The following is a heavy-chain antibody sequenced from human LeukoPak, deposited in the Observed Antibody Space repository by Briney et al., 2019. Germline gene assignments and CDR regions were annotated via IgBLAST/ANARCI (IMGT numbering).Heavy chain of an antibody. J-gene: IGHJ4*02. V-gene: IGHV3-23*01. CDR1: QFTFNNNA. D-gene: IGHD3-10*01. CDR2: LSGDSSSI. Sequence: GGSLRLSCAASQFTFNNNAMSWVRQAPGKGLEWVSGLSGDSSSIYYAASVKGRFTISRDNSKNMLYLQMNSLRAEDTAVYYCTRFRGSGSSTLYSFDYWGQGGLVTVAP. CDR3: TRFRGSGSSTLYSFDY.